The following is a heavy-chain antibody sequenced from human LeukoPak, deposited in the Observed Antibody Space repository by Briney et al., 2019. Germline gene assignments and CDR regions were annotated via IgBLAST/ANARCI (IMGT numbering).Heavy chain of an antibody. CDR3: AKDQYDYVRGEFDY. CDR2: ISSSSSYI. V-gene: IGHV3-21*01. CDR1: GFTFSSYS. Sequence: PGGSLRLSCAASGFTFSSYSMNWVRQAPGKGLEWVSSISSSSSYIYYADSVKGRFTISRDNAKNSLYLQMNSLRVEDTAVYYCAKDQYDYVRGEFDYWGQGTLVTVSS. J-gene: IGHJ4*02. D-gene: IGHD3-16*01.